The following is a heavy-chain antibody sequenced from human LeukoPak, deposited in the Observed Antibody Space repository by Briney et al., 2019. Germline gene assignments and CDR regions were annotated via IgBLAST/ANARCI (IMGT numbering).Heavy chain of an antibody. CDR1: GYTFTTYW. V-gene: IGHV5-51*01. CDR3: TCGRGSGKFPTFWFDP. J-gene: IGHJ5*02. D-gene: IGHD3-10*01. CDR2: MYPGDSKT. Sequence: GESLKISCKSSGYTFTTYWIGWVRQMPGKGLEWMGIMYPGDSKTIYSPSFEGHITISVDKSISTAYLQWSSLKASDSGIYYCTCGRGSGKFPTFWFDPWGQGTLVTVSS.